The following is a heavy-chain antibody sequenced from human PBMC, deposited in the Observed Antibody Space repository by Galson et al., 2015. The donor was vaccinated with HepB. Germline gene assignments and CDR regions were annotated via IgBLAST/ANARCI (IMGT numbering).Heavy chain of an antibody. V-gene: IGHV2-70*04. D-gene: IGHD3-9*01. Sequence: PALVTPTQTLTLTCTFSGLSLSSFGMRVSWIRQPPGKALEWLARMDWDDGQYYSRFLKTRLTISKDTSKTQVVLTITNMEPVDTATYYCVRGFHLTGTLKYWGQGSLVTVTS. J-gene: IGHJ4*02. CDR1: GLSLSSFGMR. CDR3: VRGFHLTGTLKY. CDR2: MDWDDGQ.